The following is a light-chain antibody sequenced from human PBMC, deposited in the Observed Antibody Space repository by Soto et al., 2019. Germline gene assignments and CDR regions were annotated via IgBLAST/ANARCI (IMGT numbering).Light chain of an antibody. Sequence: EIQMTQSPSTLSASVGDRVTITCRASQSISSWLAWYQQKPGKAPKLLIYKASSLESGVPSRFSGSGSGTEFTLTISSLQPDDFAPYYCQQYNSYPWTFGQGTKVDIK. V-gene: IGKV1-5*03. CDR1: QSISSW. CDR2: KAS. CDR3: QQYNSYPWT. J-gene: IGKJ1*01.